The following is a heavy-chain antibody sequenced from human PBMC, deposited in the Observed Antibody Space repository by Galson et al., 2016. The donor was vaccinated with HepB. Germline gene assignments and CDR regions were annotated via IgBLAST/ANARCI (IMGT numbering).Heavy chain of an antibody. CDR1: GFSFNNYA. CDR2: ISNDGNNK. Sequence: SLRLSCAVSGFSFNNYAFHWVRQAPGKGLEWVAVISNDGNNKYYADSVKGRFTISRYDSKNTLYLQMNSLRAEDTAVYYCARESVGTFMYYYDGMDVWGQGTTVTVSS. V-gene: IGHV3-30*04. D-gene: IGHD1-1*01. CDR3: ARESVGTFMYYYDGMDV. J-gene: IGHJ6*02.